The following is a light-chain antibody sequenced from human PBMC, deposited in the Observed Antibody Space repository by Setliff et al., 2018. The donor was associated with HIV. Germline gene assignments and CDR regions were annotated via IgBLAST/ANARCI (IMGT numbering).Light chain of an antibody. CDR3: CSYGGNDTFVV. CDR2: EVN. Sequence: QSALAQPPSVSGSPGQSIIISCTGTINNIGSYNRVSWYQQRPGTAPKLIIFEVNKRPSGVSNRFSGSKSGSTASLAISGLQADDEGDYYCCSYGGNDTFVVFGTGTKVTVL. CDR1: INNIGSYNR. V-gene: IGLV2-23*02. J-gene: IGLJ1*01.